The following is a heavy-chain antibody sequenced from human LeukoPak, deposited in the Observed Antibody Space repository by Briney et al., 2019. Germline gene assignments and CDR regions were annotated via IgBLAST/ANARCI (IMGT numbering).Heavy chain of an antibody. V-gene: IGHV1-69*13. CDR1: GGTFSRYA. D-gene: IGHD5-18*01. CDR3: AREAFTARASHYYFDY. Sequence: ASVKVSCKASGGTFSRYAISWVRQAPGQGLEWMGGIIPVLGTTNYAQTFQNKVTITADESTSTTYMELSSLRSEDTAVYYCAREAFTARASHYYFDYWGQGTLVTVSS. J-gene: IGHJ4*02. CDR2: IIPVLGTT.